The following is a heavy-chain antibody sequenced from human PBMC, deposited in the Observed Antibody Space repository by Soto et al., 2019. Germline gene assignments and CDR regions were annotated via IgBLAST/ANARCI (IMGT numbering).Heavy chain of an antibody. CDR3: GEGGRQWVVTSDFNY. CDR1: GFTFSDYA. Sequence: VQLVESGGGVVQPGRSLRLSCAASGFTFSDYAMHWVRQAPGKGLEWVAVVSHDGRNTHYADSVKGRFTISRDSSKNTVSLEMTSRRAEDTAVYYCGEGGRQWVVTSDFNYWGQGALVTVSS. CDR2: VSHDGRNT. D-gene: IGHD6-19*01. J-gene: IGHJ4*02. V-gene: IGHV3-30*03.